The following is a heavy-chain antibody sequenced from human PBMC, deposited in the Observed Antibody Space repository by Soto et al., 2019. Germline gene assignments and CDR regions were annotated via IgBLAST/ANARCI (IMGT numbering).Heavy chain of an antibody. V-gene: IGHV3-72*01. D-gene: IGHD1-26*01. CDR2: IKHKADGYTT. CDR3: ARLWDRGFDA. J-gene: IGHJ5*02. Sequence: EVQLVESGGGLVQPGGSLRLSCAASGFTFSDHYMEWVRQAPGKGLEWVGRIKHKADGYTTEYAASVKGRFTISRDDSKRSLYLHRKSLKTEDTAVYYCARLWDRGFDAWGQGTLVTVSS. CDR1: GFTFSDHY.